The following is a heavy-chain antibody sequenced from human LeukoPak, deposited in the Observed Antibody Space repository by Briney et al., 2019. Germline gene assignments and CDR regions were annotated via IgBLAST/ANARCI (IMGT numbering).Heavy chain of an antibody. CDR2: SNPNSGGT. CDR1: GYTVTVRY. J-gene: IGHJ4*02. V-gene: IGHV1-2*07. Sequence: ASVKLSFTASGYTVTVRYMYWVRQAPGQGLGLMGWSNPNSGGTNYSHQFQGRVTMTRDTSSSTAYMDLIRPASDDTAVYYCARRLTTSQDLDYWGQGTLVTVSS. CDR3: ARRLTTSQDLDY. D-gene: IGHD2-2*01.